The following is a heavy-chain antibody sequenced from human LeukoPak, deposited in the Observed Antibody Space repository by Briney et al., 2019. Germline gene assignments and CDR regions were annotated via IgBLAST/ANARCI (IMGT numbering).Heavy chain of an antibody. CDR2: INHSGST. J-gene: IGHJ6*02. D-gene: IGHD3/OR15-3a*01. CDR1: GGSFSGYY. Sequence: SETLSLTYAVYGGSFSGYYWSWISQPPGKGLEWIGEINHSGSTNYNPSLKSRVTISVDTSKNQFSLKLSSVTAADTAVYYCARNPRGPGYYYGMDVWGQGTTVTVSS. CDR3: ARNPRGPGYYYGMDV. V-gene: IGHV4-34*01.